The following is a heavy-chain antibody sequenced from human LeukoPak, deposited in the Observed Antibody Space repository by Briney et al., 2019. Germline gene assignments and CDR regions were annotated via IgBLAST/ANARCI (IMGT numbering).Heavy chain of an antibody. Sequence: ASVKVSCKASGYTFTSYYMHWVRQAPGQGLEWMGIINPSGGSTSYAQKLQGRVTMTRDTSTSTVYMELSSLRSEDTAVYYCARVGRSETTVTRFPKYNWFDPWGQGTLVTVSS. CDR3: ARVGRSETTVTRFPKYNWFDP. D-gene: IGHD4-11*01. CDR1: GYTFTSYY. V-gene: IGHV1-46*01. CDR2: INPSGGST. J-gene: IGHJ5*02.